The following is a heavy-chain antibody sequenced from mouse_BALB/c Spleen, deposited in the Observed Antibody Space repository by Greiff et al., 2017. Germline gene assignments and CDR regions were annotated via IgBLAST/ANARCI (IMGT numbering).Heavy chain of an antibody. V-gene: IGHV1-69*02. D-gene: IGHD1-1*01. CDR2: IYPSDSYT. Sequence: QVQLQQPGAELVRPGASVKLSCKASGYTFTSYWINWVKQRPGQGLEWIGNIYPSDSYTNYNQKFKDKATLTVDKSSSTAYMQLSSPTSEDSAVYYCARRVHSTGRDYWGQGTTLTVSS. J-gene: IGHJ2*01. CDR3: ARRVHSTGRDY. CDR1: GYTFTSYW.